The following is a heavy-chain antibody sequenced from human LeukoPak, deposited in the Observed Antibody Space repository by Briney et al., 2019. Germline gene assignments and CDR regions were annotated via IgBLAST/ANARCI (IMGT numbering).Heavy chain of an antibody. D-gene: IGHD3-10*01. J-gene: IGHJ4*02. Sequence: PSETLSLTCTVSGGSISGSYWSWIRQPPGKGLEWIGYIYFSGSANYNPSLKSRVTISVDTSKNQFSLKLSSVTSADTAVYFCARLEEGYHYDSGSYYRDFDYWGQGNLVTVSS. CDR2: IYFSGSA. CDR3: ARLEEGYHYDSGSYYRDFDY. V-gene: IGHV4-59*01. CDR1: GGSISGSY.